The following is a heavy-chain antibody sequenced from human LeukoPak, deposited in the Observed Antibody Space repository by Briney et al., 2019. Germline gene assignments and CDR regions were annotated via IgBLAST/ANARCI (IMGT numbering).Heavy chain of an antibody. V-gene: IGHV3-53*04. CDR1: GFTVSSNY. CDR2: IYSGGNT. CDR3: ARETDNYYYGMDV. Sequence: PGGSLRLYCAASGFTVSSNYMRWVRQAPGKGLEWVSVIYSGGNTYYADSVKGRFTISRHNSKNTLYLQMNNLRAEDTAVYYCARETDNYYYGMDVWGQGTTVTVSS. J-gene: IGHJ6*02.